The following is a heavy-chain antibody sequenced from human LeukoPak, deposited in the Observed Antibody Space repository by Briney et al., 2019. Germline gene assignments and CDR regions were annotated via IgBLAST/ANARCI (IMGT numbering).Heavy chain of an antibody. CDR2: MNPNSGDT. J-gene: IGHJ5*02. CDR1: GYTFTTYN. V-gene: IGHV1-8*01. Sequence: ASVKVSCKASGYTFTTYNINWVRQATGQGLEWMGWMNPNSGDTAFAQKFQGRVTMTRDTSITTAYMELSSLRSEDTAVYYCARGHNWSDPWGQGTLVTVSS. CDR3: ARGHNWSDP.